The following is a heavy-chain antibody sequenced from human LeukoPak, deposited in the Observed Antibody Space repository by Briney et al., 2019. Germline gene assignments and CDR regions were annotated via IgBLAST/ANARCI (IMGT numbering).Heavy chain of an antibody. D-gene: IGHD6-6*01. J-gene: IGHJ5*02. CDR3: ARDSSSSSNWFDR. Sequence: ASVTLSCTASGYTFTNYGISWVRQAPGQGLEWMGWISAYNGNTNYAQNLQGRVTMTTDTSTTTAYMELRSLRSDDTAVYYCARDSSSSSNWFDRWGQGTLVTVSS. V-gene: IGHV1-18*01. CDR2: ISAYNGNT. CDR1: GYTFTNYG.